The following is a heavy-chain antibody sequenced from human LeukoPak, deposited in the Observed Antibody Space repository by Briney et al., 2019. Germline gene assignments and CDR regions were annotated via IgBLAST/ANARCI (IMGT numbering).Heavy chain of an antibody. Sequence: SETLSLTCAVYGGSFSGYYWSWIRQPPGKGLEWIGEINHSGSTNYNPSLKSRVTISVDTSKNQFSLKLSSVTAADTAVYYCARERIVVVPALPGYMDVWGKGTTVTVSS. CDR3: ARERIVVVPALPGYMDV. CDR1: GGSFSGYY. CDR2: INHSGST. J-gene: IGHJ6*03. V-gene: IGHV4-34*01. D-gene: IGHD2-2*01.